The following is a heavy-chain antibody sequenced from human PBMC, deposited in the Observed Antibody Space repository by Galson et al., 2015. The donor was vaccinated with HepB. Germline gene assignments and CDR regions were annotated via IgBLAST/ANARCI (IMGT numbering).Heavy chain of an antibody. Sequence: SETLSLTCAVNGGSFSGYYWSWIRQPPGKGLEWIGEINHSGSTNYNPSLKSRVTISVDTSKNQFSLKLSSVTAADTAVYYCAREVYFIAVADTPNYYFDYWGQGTLVTVSS. D-gene: IGHD6-19*01. CDR3: AREVYFIAVADTPNYYFDY. CDR2: INHSGST. J-gene: IGHJ4*02. V-gene: IGHV4-34*01. CDR1: GGSFSGYY.